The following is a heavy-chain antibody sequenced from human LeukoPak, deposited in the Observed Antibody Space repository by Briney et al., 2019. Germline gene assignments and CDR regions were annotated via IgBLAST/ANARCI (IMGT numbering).Heavy chain of an antibody. V-gene: IGHV4-59*01. CDR3: ARHRYYYDSSGYYYQP. J-gene: IGHJ5*02. Sequence: SETLSLTCTVSGASISSYYWSWIRQSPGKGLEWIGYIYYSGSTNYNPSLKSRVTISVDTSKNQFSLRLSSVTAADTAVYYCARHRYYYDSSGYYYQPWGQGTLVTVSS. CDR2: IYYSGST. CDR1: GASISSYY. D-gene: IGHD3-22*01.